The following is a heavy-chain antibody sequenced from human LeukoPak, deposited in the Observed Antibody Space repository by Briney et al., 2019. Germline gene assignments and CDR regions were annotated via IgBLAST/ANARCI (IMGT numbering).Heavy chain of an antibody. CDR3: ARDGTGTTREDY. CDR2: ISAYNGNT. D-gene: IGHD1-1*01. Sequence: ASVKVSCKASGYTFTSYGTSWVRQAPGQGLEWMGWISAYNGNTNYAQKLQGRVTMSTDTSTSTAYMELRSLRSDDTAVYYCARDGTGTTREDYWGQGTLVTVSS. V-gene: IGHV1-18*04. J-gene: IGHJ4*02. CDR1: GYTFTSYG.